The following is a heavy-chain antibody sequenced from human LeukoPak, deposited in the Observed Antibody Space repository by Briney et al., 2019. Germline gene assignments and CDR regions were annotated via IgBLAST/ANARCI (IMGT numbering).Heavy chain of an antibody. Sequence: ASVKVSCKASGGTFSSYAISWVRQAPGQGLEWMGRITPILGTANYAQKFQGRVTITADESTSTAYMELSSLRSEDTAVYYCARGLDCSSTSCYIGYCYYYMDVWGKGTTVTVSS. CDR3: ARGLDCSSTSCYIGYCYYYMDV. CDR2: ITPILGTA. J-gene: IGHJ6*03. CDR1: GGTFSSYA. V-gene: IGHV1-69*11. D-gene: IGHD2-2*02.